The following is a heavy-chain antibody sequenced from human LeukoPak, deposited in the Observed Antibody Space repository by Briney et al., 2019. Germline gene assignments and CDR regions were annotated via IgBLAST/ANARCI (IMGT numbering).Heavy chain of an antibody. CDR3: ARHRSESWFDP. Sequence: SETLSLTCTVSGGSISSSSYYWGWIRQPPGKGLEWIGSIYYSGSTYYNPSLKSRVTISVDTSKNQFSLKLSSVTAADTAVYYCARHRSESWFDPWGQGTLVTVSS. CDR2: IYYSGST. V-gene: IGHV4-39*01. J-gene: IGHJ5*02. CDR1: GGSISSSSYY.